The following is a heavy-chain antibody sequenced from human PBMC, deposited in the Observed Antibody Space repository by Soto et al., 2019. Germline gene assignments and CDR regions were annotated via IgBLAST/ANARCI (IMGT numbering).Heavy chain of an antibody. J-gene: IGHJ6*02. CDR3: ARPGSGYDVLTGKYFYYFQAVEV. Sequence: GVFLRLSCSASGFPFSSYCMHWVRQAPGKGLEWVAVIWYDGSNKYYADSVKGRFTISRDNSKNTLYLEMNNLRPEDTAIYYCARPGSGYDVLTGKYFYYFQAVEVWGQGTTVNVS. D-gene: IGHD3-9*01. V-gene: IGHV3-33*01. CDR1: GFPFSSYC. CDR2: IWYDGSNK.